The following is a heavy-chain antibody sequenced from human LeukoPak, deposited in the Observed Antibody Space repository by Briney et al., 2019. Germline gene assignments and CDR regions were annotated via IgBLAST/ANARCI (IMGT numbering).Heavy chain of an antibody. CDR1: GGSVNTYY. CDR2: ISITEGT. V-gene: IGHV4-4*07. J-gene: IGHJ4*02. D-gene: IGHD6-19*01. Sequence: SETLSLTCSVSGGSVNTYYWSWIRQSAGKGLEGIGRISITEGTNYNPSLKSRVSMSVDASKTQVSLKLGSVTAADTAVYYCARLRRDINDWYADDCWGQGTLVTVSS. CDR3: ARLRRDINDWYADDC.